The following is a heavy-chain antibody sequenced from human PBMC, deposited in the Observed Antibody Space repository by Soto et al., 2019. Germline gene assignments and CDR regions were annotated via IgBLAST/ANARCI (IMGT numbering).Heavy chain of an antibody. Sequence: QVQLQESGPGLVKPSQTLSLTCTVSGGSISSGDYYWSWIRQPPGKGLEWIGYIYYTGSTYSNPSLKSRVIISPDTSKNQSSLKLSSVTAADTAVYYCARVSAMLVPGGFDSWGQGTMVTVSS. D-gene: IGHD3-22*01. CDR1: GGSISSGDYY. J-gene: IGHJ4*02. CDR3: ARVSAMLVPGGFDS. CDR2: IYYTGST. V-gene: IGHV4-30-4*01.